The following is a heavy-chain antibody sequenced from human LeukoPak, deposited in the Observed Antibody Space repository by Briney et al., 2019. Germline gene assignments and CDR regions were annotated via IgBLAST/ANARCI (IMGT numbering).Heavy chain of an antibody. Sequence: TSVKVSCKASGYTFTGYYMHWVRQAPGQGLEWMGWINPNSGGTNYAQKFQGRVTMTRDTSISTAYMELSRLRSDDTAVYYCARGLTGYYYDSSGYTEYWFDPWGQGTLVTVSS. CDR1: GYTFTGYY. V-gene: IGHV1-2*02. CDR3: ARGLTGYYYDSSGYTEYWFDP. J-gene: IGHJ5*02. D-gene: IGHD3-22*01. CDR2: INPNSGGT.